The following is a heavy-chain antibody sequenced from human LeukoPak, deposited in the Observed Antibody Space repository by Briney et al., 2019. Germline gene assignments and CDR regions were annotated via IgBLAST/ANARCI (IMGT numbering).Heavy chain of an antibody. D-gene: IGHD2-2*01. CDR3: ARLGLGTRRSTTYCTTTSCAHFDY. Sequence: GESLKISCKGSGYYFPNNWIGWVRQMPGKGLEWMGIIYPGDSDTRYSPSFQGQVTISTDRSISTAYLQWTSLKASDTAMYYCARLGLGTRRSTTYCTTTSCAHFDYWGQGVLVTVSS. CDR2: IYPGDSDT. J-gene: IGHJ4*02. V-gene: IGHV5-51*01. CDR1: GYYFPNNW.